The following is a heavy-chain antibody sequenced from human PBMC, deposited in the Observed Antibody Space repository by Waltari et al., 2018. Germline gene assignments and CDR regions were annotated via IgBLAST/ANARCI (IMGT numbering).Heavy chain of an antibody. Sequence: QVQLQQWGAGLLKPSETLSLTCAVYGGSFSGYYWSWIRQPPGKGLEWIGEINHSGSTNYNPSLKSRVTISVDTSKNQFSLQLSSVTAADTAVYYCARRGGGTLTGYFYWGQGTLVTVSS. CDR1: GGSFSGYY. J-gene: IGHJ4*02. CDR2: INHSGST. CDR3: ARRGGGTLTGYFY. D-gene: IGHD3-9*01. V-gene: IGHV4-34*01.